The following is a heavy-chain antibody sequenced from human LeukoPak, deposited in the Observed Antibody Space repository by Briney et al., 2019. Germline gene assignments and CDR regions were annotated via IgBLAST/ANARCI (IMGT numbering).Heavy chain of an antibody. CDR3: AKDRDGSGTYEKFLDV. J-gene: IGHJ6*02. CDR1: GFTFSNYG. D-gene: IGHD3-10*01. CDR2: IRYDGGNT. V-gene: IGHV3-30*02. Sequence: GGSLGLSRAASGFTFSNYGMHWVRQAPGKGLEWVTFIRYDGGNTHYADSVKGRFTIPRDNSKNTLYLQINSLRAEDTAVYHCAKDRDGSGTYEKFLDVWGQGTMVTVSS.